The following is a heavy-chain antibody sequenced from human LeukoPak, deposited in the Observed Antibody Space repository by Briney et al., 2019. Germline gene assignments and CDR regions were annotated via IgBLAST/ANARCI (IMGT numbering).Heavy chain of an antibody. J-gene: IGHJ6*03. CDR3: ATSPSLYCSAGNCYSYYYYHKDV. CDR2: IKQDGSKR. Sequence: GGSLRLSCVASGYTFSSYWMSWVRQAPGKGLERVANIKQDGSKRYYVDSVKGRFTISRDNANNSLILQMNSLRAEDTAVYYCATSPSLYCSAGNCYSYYYYHKDVWGKGTTVTVSS. V-gene: IGHV3-7*01. D-gene: IGHD2-15*01. CDR1: GYTFSSYW.